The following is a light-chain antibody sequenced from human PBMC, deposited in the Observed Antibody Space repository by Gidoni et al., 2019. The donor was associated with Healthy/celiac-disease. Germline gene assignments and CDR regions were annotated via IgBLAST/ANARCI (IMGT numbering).Light chain of an antibody. V-gene: IGKV2-28*01. J-gene: IGKJ1*01. CDR2: LGS. CDR3: MQALQTPPT. CDR1: QSLLHSNGYNY. Sequence: EIVMTQSPLSLPVTPGEPASISCRSSQSLLHSNGYNYLDWYLQKPGQSPQLLIYLGSNRASGVPDRFGGSGSGTDFTLKISRVEAEDVGVYYCMQALQTPPTFGQGTKVEIK.